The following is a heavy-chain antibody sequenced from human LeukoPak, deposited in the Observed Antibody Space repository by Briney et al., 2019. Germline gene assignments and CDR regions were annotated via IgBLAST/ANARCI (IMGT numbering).Heavy chain of an antibody. CDR3: ARGRARAGLRHDAFDI. V-gene: IGHV4-30-4*08. CDR1: GGSISSGDYY. Sequence: SETLSLTCTVSGGSISSGDYYWSWIRQPPGKGLEWIGYIYYSGSTYYNPSLKSRVTISVDTSKNQFSLKLSSVTAADTAVYYCARGRARAGLRHDAFDIWGQGTMVTVSS. CDR2: IYYSGST. J-gene: IGHJ3*02.